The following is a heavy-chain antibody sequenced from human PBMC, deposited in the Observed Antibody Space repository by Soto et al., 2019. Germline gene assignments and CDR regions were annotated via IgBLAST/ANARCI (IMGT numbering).Heavy chain of an antibody. V-gene: IGHV3-7*03. CDR1: GFTFGRFW. CDR2: IKHDGSEK. Sequence: PGGSLRLSCTASGFTFGRFWMSWVRQAPGKGLEWVANIKHDGSEKYYVDSVKGRFTISRDNAKNSLYLQMNSLRVEDTAVYYCAREAAWGQGTLVTVSS. CDR3: AREAA. J-gene: IGHJ5*02.